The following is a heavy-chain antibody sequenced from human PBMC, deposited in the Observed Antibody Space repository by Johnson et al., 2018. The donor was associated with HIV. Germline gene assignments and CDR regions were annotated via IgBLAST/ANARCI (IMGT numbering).Heavy chain of an antibody. Sequence: VQLVESGGGLVQPGGSLRLSCAASGFTVSSNYMSWVRQAPGKGLEWVSVIYSGGSTYYADSVKGRFTISRDNSKNTLYLQMNSLRAEDTAVYYCAKDLSPSGSYRMDIWGQGTMVTVSS. CDR3: AKDLSPSGSYRMDI. CDR2: IYSGGST. D-gene: IGHD1-26*01. CDR1: GFTVSSNY. J-gene: IGHJ3*02. V-gene: IGHV3-66*02.